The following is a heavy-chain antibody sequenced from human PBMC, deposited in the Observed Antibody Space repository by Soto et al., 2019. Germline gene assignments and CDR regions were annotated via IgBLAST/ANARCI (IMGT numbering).Heavy chain of an antibody. J-gene: IGHJ4*02. D-gene: IGHD1-7*01. CDR1: GGSVSSGSYY. Sequence: SETLSLTCTVSGGSVSSGSYYWSWIRQPPGKGLEWIGYIYYSGSTNYNPSLKSRVTISVDTSKNQFSLKLSSVTAADTAMYYCARLAVHNWNYPLGAGPPFDYWGQGTLVTVSS. CDR3: ARLAVHNWNYPLGAGPPFDY. CDR2: IYYSGST. V-gene: IGHV4-61*01.